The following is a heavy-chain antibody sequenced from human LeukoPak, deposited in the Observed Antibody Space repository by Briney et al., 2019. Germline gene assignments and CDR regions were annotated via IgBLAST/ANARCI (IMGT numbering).Heavy chain of an antibody. Sequence: SVKVSCKASGGTFSSYAISWVRQAPGQGLEWMGRIIPIFGTANYAQKFQGRVTITTDESTSTAYMKLSSLRSEDTAVYYCARGRRRFDGSGSYDGWFDPWGQGTLVTVSS. CDR3: ARGRRRFDGSGSYDGWFDP. V-gene: IGHV1-69*05. J-gene: IGHJ5*02. CDR2: IIPIFGTA. D-gene: IGHD3-10*01. CDR1: GGTFSSYA.